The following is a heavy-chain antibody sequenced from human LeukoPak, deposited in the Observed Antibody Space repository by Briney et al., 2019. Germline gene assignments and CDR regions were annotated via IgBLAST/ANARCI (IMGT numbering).Heavy chain of an antibody. J-gene: IGHJ4*02. CDR1: GFTFSSYS. V-gene: IGHV3-48*04. CDR2: ISSSGSTI. Sequence: PGGSLRLSCAASGFTFSSYSMNWVRQAPGKGLEWVSYISSSGSTIYYADSVRGRFTISRDNAKNSLYLQMNSLRAEDTAVYYCARDLKDYYGSGSYYNLPDYWGQGTLVTVSS. CDR3: ARDLKDYYGSGSYYNLPDY. D-gene: IGHD3-10*01.